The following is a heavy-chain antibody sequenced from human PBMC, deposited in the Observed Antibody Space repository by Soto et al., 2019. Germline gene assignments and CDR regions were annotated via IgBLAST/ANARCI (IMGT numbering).Heavy chain of an antibody. Sequence: PSETLSLTCAVSGYSISSGYYWGWIRQPPGKGLEWIGSWYRSGVTYYNPSLKGRVTMSVDTSKNQISLKLSSVTAADTAVYYCARDNIVSKGYGMDVWGQGTTVTV. CDR1: GYSISSGYY. J-gene: IGHJ6*02. D-gene: IGHD5-12*01. V-gene: IGHV4-38-2*02. CDR3: ARDNIVSKGYGMDV. CDR2: WYRSGVT.